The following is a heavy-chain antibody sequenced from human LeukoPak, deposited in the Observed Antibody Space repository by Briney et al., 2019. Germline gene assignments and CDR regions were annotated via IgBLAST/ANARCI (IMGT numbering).Heavy chain of an antibody. J-gene: IGHJ4*02. Sequence: PGGSLRLSCAASGFTFDDYAMHWVRQAPGKGLEWVSGISWNSGSIGYADSVKGRFTISRDNAKNSLYLQMNGLRAEDTALYYCAKGYSSTSEFDYWGQGTLVTVSS. V-gene: IGHV3-9*01. D-gene: IGHD2-2*01. CDR1: GFTFDDYA. CDR3: AKGYSSTSEFDY. CDR2: ISWNSGSI.